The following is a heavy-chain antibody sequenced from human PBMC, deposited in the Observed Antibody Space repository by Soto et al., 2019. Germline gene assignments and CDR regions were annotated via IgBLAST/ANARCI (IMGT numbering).Heavy chain of an antibody. CDR2: ISYDGSNK. Sequence: GGSLSLSCAASGFTFSSYAMHWVRQAPGKGLEWVAVISYDGSNKYYADSVKGRFTISRDNSKDTVYLQMNSLRDEDSAMFYCARSRSGAVADSFDFWGQGTLVTVSS. CDR1: GFTFSSYA. D-gene: IGHD3-10*01. CDR3: ARSRSGAVADSFDF. J-gene: IGHJ4*02. V-gene: IGHV3-30-3*01.